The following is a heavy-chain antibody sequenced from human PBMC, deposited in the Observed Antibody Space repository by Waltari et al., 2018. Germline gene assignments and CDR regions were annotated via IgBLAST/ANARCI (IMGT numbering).Heavy chain of an antibody. V-gene: IGHV1-3*01. D-gene: IGHD6-19*01. CDR3: AREGEQWCFDY. J-gene: IGHJ4*02. CDR2: INCCNGNT. Sequence: QVQLVQSGAEVKKPGASVKVSCKASGYTFTSYAMHWVRQTPGQRLEWMGGINCCNGNTKYAQKFQGRVTITRDTSASTAYMELSSLRSEDTAVYYCAREGEQWCFDYWGQGTLVTVSS. CDR1: GYTFTSYA.